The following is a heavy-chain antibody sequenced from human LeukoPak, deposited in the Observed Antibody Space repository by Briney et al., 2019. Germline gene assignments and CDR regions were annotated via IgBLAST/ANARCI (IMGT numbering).Heavy chain of an antibody. D-gene: IGHD6-19*01. V-gene: IGHV3-49*03. J-gene: IGHJ4*02. CDR2: ISGGTT. CDR3: SRGSGWLSVY. CDR1: GFTFGDYR. Sequence: QAGGSLRLSCTASGFTFGDYRMSWFRQAPGKGLEWVGFISGGTTEYAASVKGRFTISRDDSTSIAYLQMHSLPTGDTAVYYCSRGSGWLSVYWVRGAMVSVPS.